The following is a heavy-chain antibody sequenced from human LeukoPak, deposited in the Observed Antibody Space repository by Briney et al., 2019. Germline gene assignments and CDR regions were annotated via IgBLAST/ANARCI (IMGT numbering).Heavy chain of an antibody. CDR2: ISGRGQST. CDR3: VQRGYDYDSAGSFYAEYFHN. Sequence: GGSLRLSCTASGFSFTDYAMNWVRQAPGKGLEWVSAISGRGQSTYYADSVKGRFIISRDNSNNTLFLQMSSLRVEDTALYYCVQRGYDYDSAGSFYAEYFHNWGQGTLVTVAS. V-gene: IGHV3-23*01. CDR1: GFSFTDYA. D-gene: IGHD3-22*01. J-gene: IGHJ1*01.